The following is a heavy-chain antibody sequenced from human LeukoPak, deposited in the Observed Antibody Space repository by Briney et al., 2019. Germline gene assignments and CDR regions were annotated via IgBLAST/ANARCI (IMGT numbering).Heavy chain of an antibody. D-gene: IGHD5-12*01. CDR3: ARFANNIVAYTDV. CDR1: SGSISSYS. CDR2: IYASGST. Sequence: PSETLSLTCTVSSGSISSYSWSWIRQPAGKGLEWIGRIYASGSTNYNPSLKSRVTMSVDTSKNQFSLRLSSVTAADTAVYYCARFANNIVAYTDVWGKGTTVTVSS. V-gene: IGHV4-4*07. J-gene: IGHJ6*04.